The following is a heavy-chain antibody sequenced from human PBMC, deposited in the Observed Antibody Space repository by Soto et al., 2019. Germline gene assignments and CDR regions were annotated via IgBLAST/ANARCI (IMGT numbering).Heavy chain of an antibody. Sequence: PSETLSLTCNVSGGSISSGGYYWNWIRQVPGRGLEWIGYIPYSASSFYNPSLESRVSVSIDTSGNQFSLKLSTMTAADTAVYYCARGVLPRWYDDVWGSYRHFDYWGQGTLVTVSS. CDR2: IPYSASS. CDR3: ARGVLPRWYDDVWGSYRHFDY. V-gene: IGHV4-31*03. J-gene: IGHJ4*02. CDR1: GGSISSGGYY. D-gene: IGHD3-16*02.